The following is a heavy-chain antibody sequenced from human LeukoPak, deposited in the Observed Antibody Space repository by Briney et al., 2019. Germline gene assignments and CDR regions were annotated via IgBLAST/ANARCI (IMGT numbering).Heavy chain of an antibody. CDR2: INPNSGGT. Sequence: ASVKVSCKASGYTFTGYYMHWVRQAPGQGLEWMGRINPNSGGTNHAQKFQGRVTMTRDTSISTAYMELSRLRSDDTAVYYCARVTPYSGSYDVPFDYWGQGTLVTVSS. CDR1: GYTFTGYY. J-gene: IGHJ4*02. V-gene: IGHV1-2*02. D-gene: IGHD1-26*01. CDR3: ARVTPYSGSYDVPFDY.